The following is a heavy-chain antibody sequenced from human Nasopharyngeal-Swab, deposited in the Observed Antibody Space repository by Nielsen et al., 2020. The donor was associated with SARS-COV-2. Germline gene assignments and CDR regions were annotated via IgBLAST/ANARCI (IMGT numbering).Heavy chain of an antibody. D-gene: IGHD3-16*01. V-gene: IGHV3-7*03. J-gene: IGHJ6*02. Sequence: GGSLRLSCAASGFTFSSYWMSWVRQAPGKGLEWVANIKQDGSEKYYVDSVKGRFTTSRDNAKNSLYLQMNSLRAEDTAVYYCARAGPADRGRGSYYYGMDVWGQGTTVTVSS. CDR3: ARAGPADRGRGSYYYGMDV. CDR1: GFTFSSYW. CDR2: IKQDGSEK.